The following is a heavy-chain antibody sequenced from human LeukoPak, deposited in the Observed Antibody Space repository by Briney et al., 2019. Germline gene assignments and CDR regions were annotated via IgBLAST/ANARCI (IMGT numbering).Heavy chain of an antibody. V-gene: IGHV1-18*01. CDR3: AIVLAVAGTFDY. D-gene: IGHD6-19*01. Sequence: ASVKVSCKASGYTFTSYGISWVRQAPGQGLEWMGWISAYNGNTNYAQKLQGRVTMTTDTSTSTAYMELRSLRSDDTAVYYCAIVLAVAGTFDYWGQGTLVTVSS. CDR2: ISAYNGNT. J-gene: IGHJ4*02. CDR1: GYTFTSYG.